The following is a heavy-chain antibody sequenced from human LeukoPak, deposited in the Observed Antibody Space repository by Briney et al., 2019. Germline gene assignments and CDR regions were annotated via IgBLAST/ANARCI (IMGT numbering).Heavy chain of an antibody. CDR2: ISWDGGVT. Sequence: GGSLRLSCAASGFTFDDHTMHWVRQAPGKGPEWVSLISWDGGVTKYAGSVKGRFTISRDNTKKSLYLQMNSLRTEDTALYYCAKSDHRGDGFNYDYWGQGTLVTVSS. D-gene: IGHD5-24*01. V-gene: IGHV3-43*01. CDR1: GFTFDDHT. CDR3: AKSDHRGDGFNYDY. J-gene: IGHJ4*02.